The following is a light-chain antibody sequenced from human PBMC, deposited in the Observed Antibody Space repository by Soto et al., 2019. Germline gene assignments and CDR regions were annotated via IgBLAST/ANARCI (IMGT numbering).Light chain of an antibody. Sequence: EIVLTQSPGTLSLSPGERATLSCRAIQSVSSSYLAWYQQKTGQAPRLLIDGASSGATGIPDRFSGSGSGTDFTLTIRRLEPEHFAVYYCQQYGSSPWTVGQGTKVEI. CDR3: QQYGSSPWT. J-gene: IGKJ1*01. CDR1: QSVSSSY. V-gene: IGKV3-20*01. CDR2: GAS.